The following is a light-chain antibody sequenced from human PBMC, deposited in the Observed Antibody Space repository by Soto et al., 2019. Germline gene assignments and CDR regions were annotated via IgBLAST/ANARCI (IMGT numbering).Light chain of an antibody. CDR2: GAS. Sequence: VLTQSPGTLSLSQGERSTLSFRASQSANNNYLAWYQQTPGQPPRLLIYGASITATAIPDRFSGGGSGTDFTLTMSRLEPYDPEVYYCQQHSRSISFGGATNVEI. V-gene: IGKV3-20*01. J-gene: IGKJ4*01. CDR3: QQHSRSIS. CDR1: QSANNNY.